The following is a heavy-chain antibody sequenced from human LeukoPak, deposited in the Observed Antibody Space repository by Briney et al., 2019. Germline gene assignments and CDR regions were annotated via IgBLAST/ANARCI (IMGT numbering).Heavy chain of an antibody. CDR3: AKDKLVAAAGTHFDY. CDR1: GFTFSSYS. CDR2: ISSSSSYI. Sequence: GGSLRLSCAASGFTFSSYSMDWVRQAPGKGLEWVSSISSSSSYIYYADSVKGRFTISRDNAKNSLYLQMNSLRAEDTAVYYCAKDKLVAAAGTHFDYWGQGTLVTASS. V-gene: IGHV3-21*01. D-gene: IGHD6-13*01. J-gene: IGHJ4*02.